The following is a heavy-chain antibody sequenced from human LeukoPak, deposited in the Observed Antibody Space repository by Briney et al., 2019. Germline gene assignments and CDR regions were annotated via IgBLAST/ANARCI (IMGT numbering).Heavy chain of an antibody. CDR2: IKPDGSDK. D-gene: IGHD5-24*01. V-gene: IGHV3-7*01. CDR3: ARNTDRDAYMAN. J-gene: IGHJ4*02. Sequence: GGSLRLSCAASGFTFSSYWMSWVRQTPGKGLEWVANIKPDGSDKKYVDSVKGRFTIFRDNAKSSLYLQLNSLRAEDTAVYYCARNTDRDAYMANWGQGTLVTVSS. CDR1: GFTFSSYW.